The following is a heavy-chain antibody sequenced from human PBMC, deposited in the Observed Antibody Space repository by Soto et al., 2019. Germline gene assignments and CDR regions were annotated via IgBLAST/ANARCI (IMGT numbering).Heavy chain of an antibody. D-gene: IGHD5-18*01. J-gene: IGHJ4*02. Sequence: QVQLQQSGPGLVKPSQTLSLTCAISGDSVSSNNVAWNWVRQSPSRGLEWLGRTYYTSKWNYDYAVSVKSRISVAPDTSKNQFSLQVNFVTPEDTAVYYCARGRNSAFDYWGQGTLVTASS. CDR1: GDSVSSNNVA. V-gene: IGHV6-1*01. CDR3: ARGRNSAFDY. CDR2: TYYTSKWNY.